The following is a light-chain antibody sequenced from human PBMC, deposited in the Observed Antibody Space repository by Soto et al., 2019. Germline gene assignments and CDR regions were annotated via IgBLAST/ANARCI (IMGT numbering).Light chain of an antibody. J-gene: IGLJ3*02. CDR3: TSYVGSDIWV. CDR1: SSDVGAYKY. V-gene: IGLV2-8*01. CDR2: EVS. Sequence: QSALTQPPSASGSPGQSVTISCNGTSSDVGAYKYVSWYQQYPGKAPQLMIYEVSKRPSGVPDRFSGSKSGNTASLTVSGLQAEDEADYYCTSYVGSDIWVFGGGTKLTVL.